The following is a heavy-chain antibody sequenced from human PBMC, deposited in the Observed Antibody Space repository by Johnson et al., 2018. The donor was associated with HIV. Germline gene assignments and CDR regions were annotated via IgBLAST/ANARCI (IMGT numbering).Heavy chain of an antibody. CDR1: GFTFSNYD. V-gene: IGHV3-13*01. CDR3: AKTEDAFDI. J-gene: IGHJ3*02. CDR2: IGTAGDT. Sequence: VQLVESGGGLIQPGGSLRLSCAASGFTFSNYDMYWVRQATGKGLEWVSGIGTAGDTSYADSLKGRFTISREDAKNSLYLQMNSLRAGDTAVYYCAKTEDAFDIWGQGTMVTVSS.